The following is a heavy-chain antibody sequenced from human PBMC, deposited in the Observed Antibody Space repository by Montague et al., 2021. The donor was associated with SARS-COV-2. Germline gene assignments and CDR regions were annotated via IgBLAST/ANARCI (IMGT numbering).Heavy chain of an antibody. D-gene: IGHD3-10*01. V-gene: IGHV2-5*01. CDR3: AHRLPGFQWFGGDTFDY. CDR1: GFSLSTSGVG. Sequence: PALVKPTQTLTLTCTFSGFSLSTSGVGVGWIRQPPGKALEWLALIYWNDDKRYSPSLKSGLTITKDTSKNQVVLTMTNMDPVDTATYYCAHRLPGFQWFGGDTFDYWGQGTLVTVSS. J-gene: IGHJ4*02. CDR2: IYWNDDK.